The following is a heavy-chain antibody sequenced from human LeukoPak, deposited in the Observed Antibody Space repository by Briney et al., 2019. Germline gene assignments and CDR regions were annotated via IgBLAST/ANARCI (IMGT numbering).Heavy chain of an antibody. J-gene: IGHJ4*02. CDR1: GGSFSGYY. CDR2: IKHSGST. D-gene: IGHD5-24*01. V-gene: IGHV4-34*01. CDR3: ARAPRDGYKTIDY. Sequence: PSETLSLTCAVYGGSFSGYYWSGIRQPPGKGLEWIGEIKHSGSTNYNPSPKSRVTIPVDTSKNQFSLKLSSVTAADTAVYYCARAPRDGYKTIDYWGQGTLVTVSS.